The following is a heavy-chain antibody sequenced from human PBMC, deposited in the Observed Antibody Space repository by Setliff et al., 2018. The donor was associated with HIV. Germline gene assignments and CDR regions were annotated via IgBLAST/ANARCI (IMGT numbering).Heavy chain of an antibody. CDR2: INPSGGST. V-gene: IGHV1-46*01. D-gene: IGHD3-22*01. CDR3: GRNRGNGWYYYDS. J-gene: IGHJ4*02. CDR1: GYTFTSYS. Sequence: ASVKVSCKASGYTFTSYSLHWVRQAPGQGLEWVGVINPSGGSTAYAENFQGRVTMTRDTSTSTVYMEMRGLRSDDTAVYYCGRNRGNGWYYYDSWGQGTLVTVSS.